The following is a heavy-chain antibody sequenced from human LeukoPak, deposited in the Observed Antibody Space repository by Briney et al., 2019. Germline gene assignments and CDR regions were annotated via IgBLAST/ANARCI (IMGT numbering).Heavy chain of an antibody. J-gene: IGHJ4*02. Sequence: SGGSLRLSCTASGFTFGDYAMSWFRQAPRKGLDWVGFIRSKAYGGTTEYAASVKGRFTISRDDSTSIAYLQMNSLKTEDTAVYYCTRDPTLPTIVYWGQGTLVTVSS. CDR3: TRDPTLPTIVY. CDR1: GFTFGDYA. D-gene: IGHD2/OR15-2a*01. V-gene: IGHV3-49*03. CDR2: IRSKAYGGTT.